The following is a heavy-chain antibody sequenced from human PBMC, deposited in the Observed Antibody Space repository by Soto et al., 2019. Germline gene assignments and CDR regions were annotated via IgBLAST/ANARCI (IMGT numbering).Heavy chain of an antibody. V-gene: IGHV4-30-2*01. J-gene: IGHJ4*02. D-gene: IGHD2-21*01. CDR3: ARGPTLLW. Sequence: QLQLQESGSGLVKPSQTLSLTCAVSGGSISSGDHSWSWIRQPPGKGLECSGYIYHSGSTYYNPSLKGRVPRSVDRYKNQFSLKLSSVTAAHTAVYYCARGPTLLWWSQGTLVTVS. CDR1: GGSISSGDHS. CDR2: IYHSGST.